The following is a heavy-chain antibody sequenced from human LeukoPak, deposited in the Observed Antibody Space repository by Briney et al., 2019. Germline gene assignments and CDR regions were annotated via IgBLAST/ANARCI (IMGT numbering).Heavy chain of an antibody. V-gene: IGHV3-48*03. CDR3: ATISNYDSYYYYGMDV. CDR1: GFTFSSYE. J-gene: IGHJ6*02. CDR2: ISSSGSTI. Sequence: GGSLRPSCAASGFTFSSYEMNWVRQAPGKGLEWVSYISSSGSTIYYADSVKGRFTISRDNAKNSLHLQMNSLRAEDTAVYYCATISNYDSYYYYGMDVWGQGTTVTVSS. D-gene: IGHD4-11*01.